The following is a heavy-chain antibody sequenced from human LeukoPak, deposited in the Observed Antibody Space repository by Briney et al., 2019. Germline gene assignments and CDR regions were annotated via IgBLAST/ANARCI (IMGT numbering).Heavy chain of an antibody. J-gene: IGHJ4*02. CDR2: VSGSGGNT. CDR3: AKGSQWLRGGYFDS. D-gene: IGHD5-12*01. Sequence: GGSLRLSCAASGFIFNNYAMIWVRQTPGKGLEWVSCVSGSGGNTYHADSVRGRFTISRDNSQNTLSLQMDSLRAEDTAVYFCAKGSQWLRGGYFDSWGQGVLVTVSS. CDR1: GFIFNNYA. V-gene: IGHV3-23*01.